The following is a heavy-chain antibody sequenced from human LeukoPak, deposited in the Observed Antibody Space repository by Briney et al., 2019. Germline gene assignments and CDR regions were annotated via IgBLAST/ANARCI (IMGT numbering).Heavy chain of an antibody. J-gene: IGHJ4*02. V-gene: IGHV4-4*07. D-gene: IGHD3-16*02. CDR2: IYTSGST. CDR1: GGSISSYY. CDR3: AGELRLGELSLRYYFDY. Sequence: NPLDTLSLTCTVSGGSISSYYWSSIRQPAGKGLEWIGRIYTSGSTNYNPSLKSQVTMSVDTSKNEFSLKLSSVTPADTAVYYCAGELRLGELSLRYYFDYWGQGTLVTVSS.